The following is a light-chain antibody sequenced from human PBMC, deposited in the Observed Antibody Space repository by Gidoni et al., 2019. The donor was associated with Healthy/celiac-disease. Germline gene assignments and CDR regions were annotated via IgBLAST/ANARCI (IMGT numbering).Light chain of an antibody. V-gene: IGKV1-33*01. CDR2: DAS. Sequence: DIQMPTSPSSLSASVGDRVTITCQASQDISNYLNWYQQKPGKAPKLLRYDASNLETGVPSRFSGSGSGTDFTFTISSLQTEDIATYYCQQYDNLPSITFGQGTRLEIK. CDR3: QQYDNLPSIT. CDR1: QDISNY. J-gene: IGKJ5*01.